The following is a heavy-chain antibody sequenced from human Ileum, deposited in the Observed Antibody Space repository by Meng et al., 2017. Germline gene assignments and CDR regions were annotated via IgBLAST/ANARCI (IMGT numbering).Heavy chain of an antibody. V-gene: IGHV2-5*02. Sequence: TLHETVLTLVTPPPTITLTCTCPGLLPDASDVGVGRSRRPRGKALEWLAVISWDDDKRYRPSLKSRLTITKDTFKNQVVLTLTNMDPVDRATKYCARFARSWFDPWGQGTLVTVSS. J-gene: IGHJ5*02. CDR1: GLLPDASDVG. CDR3: ARFARSWFDP. CDR2: ISWDDDK.